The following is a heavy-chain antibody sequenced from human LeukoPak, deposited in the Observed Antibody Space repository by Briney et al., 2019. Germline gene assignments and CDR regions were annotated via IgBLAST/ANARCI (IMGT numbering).Heavy chain of an antibody. D-gene: IGHD6-6*01. CDR2: IYYSGST. CDR1: GGSISSYY. CDR3: ARDEGSYSSSSPPRFDP. J-gene: IGHJ5*02. Sequence: PSETLSLTCTVSGGSISSYYWSWIRQPPGKGLEWIGYIYYSGSTNYNPSLKSRVTISVDTSKNQFSLKLSSVTAADTAVYYCARDEGSYSSSSPPRFDPWGQGTLVTVSS. V-gene: IGHV4-59*01.